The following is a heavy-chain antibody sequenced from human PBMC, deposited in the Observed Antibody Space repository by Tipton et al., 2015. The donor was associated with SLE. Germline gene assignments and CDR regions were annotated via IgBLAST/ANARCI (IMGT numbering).Heavy chain of an antibody. Sequence: SGFTFSSYGMHWVRQAPGKGLEWVANIKQDGSEKYYVDSVKGRFTVSRDNAKNSLYLQMNSLRAEDTAVYYCAREKMVQGASDYWGQGTLVTVSS. V-gene: IGHV3-7*01. D-gene: IGHD3-10*01. J-gene: IGHJ4*02. CDR3: AREKMVQGASDY. CDR1: GFTFSSYG. CDR2: IKQDGSEK.